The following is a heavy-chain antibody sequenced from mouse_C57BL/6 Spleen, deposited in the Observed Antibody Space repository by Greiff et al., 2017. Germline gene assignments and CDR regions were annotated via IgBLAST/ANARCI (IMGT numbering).Heavy chain of an antibody. V-gene: IGHV1-82*01. J-gene: IGHJ4*01. CDR2: IYPGDGDT. CDR1: GYAFSSSW. Sequence: VQLQQSGPELVKPGASVKISCKASGYAFSSSWMHWVKQRPGKGLEWIGRIYPGDGDTNYNGKFKGKATLTADKSSSTAYMQLSSLTSEDSAVYFCAREGGYDEGYYAMDYWGQGTSVTVSS. D-gene: IGHD2-3*01. CDR3: AREGGYDEGYYAMDY.